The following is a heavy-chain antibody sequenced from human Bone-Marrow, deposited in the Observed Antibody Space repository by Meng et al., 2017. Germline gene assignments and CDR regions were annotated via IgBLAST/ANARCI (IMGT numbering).Heavy chain of an antibody. CDR3: ARTIAMATDY. V-gene: IGHV1-2*06. Sequence: QGQLVQSEGEVKKPGASVKVSRRASEYTFSDNYVHWVRQAPGQGLEWMGRINPNSGGTNYAQKFQGRVTMTRDTSISTAYMELSRLRSDDTAVYYCARTIAMATDYWGQGTLVTVSS. D-gene: IGHD2-21*01. CDR1: EYTFSDNY. CDR2: INPNSGGT. J-gene: IGHJ4*02.